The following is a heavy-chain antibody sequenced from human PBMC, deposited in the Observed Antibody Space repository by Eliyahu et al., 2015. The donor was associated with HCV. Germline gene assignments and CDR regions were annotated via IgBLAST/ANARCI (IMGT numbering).Heavy chain of an antibody. V-gene: IGHV3-23*01. CDR1: GFTFKTYA. D-gene: IGHD4-17*01. Sequence: EVQLLESGGDLVQPGGSLRLSCAASGFTFKTYAMGWVRQAPGKGLEWVSGISGSGGSTYYGDSVKGQFTISRDNSKNTLYLQIHSLRAEDTAIYYCARHGAYFPDSSYDDTEHSYWGQGTLVTVSP. CDR3: ARHGAYFPDSSYDDTEHSY. J-gene: IGHJ4*02. CDR2: ISGSGGST.